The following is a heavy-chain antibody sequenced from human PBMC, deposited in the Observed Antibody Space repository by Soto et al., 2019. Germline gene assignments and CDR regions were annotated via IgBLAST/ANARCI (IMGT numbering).Heavy chain of an antibody. Sequence: QVPLVQSGAEVKKPGASVKVSCKASGYTFTGYYMHWVRQAPGQGLEWMGWINPNSGGTNYAQKFQGWVTMTRDTAISTAYRELSRLGSDDTAVYYCARELPGLTGQGSNWFDPWGQGTLVTVSS. J-gene: IGHJ5*02. CDR1: GYTFTGYY. CDR3: ARELPGLTGQGSNWFDP. V-gene: IGHV1-2*04. CDR2: INPNSGGT. D-gene: IGHD3-9*01.